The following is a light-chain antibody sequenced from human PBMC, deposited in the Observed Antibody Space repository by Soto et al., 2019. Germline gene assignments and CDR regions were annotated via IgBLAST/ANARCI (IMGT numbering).Light chain of an antibody. Sequence: EIVMTQSPATLAVSAGERATLACRASQSVSSSHLAWYQQKPGQAPRLLIYAASTRATGLPVRFSGSESETEFTLTIRSLQSEDFALYYCHQYNTWPWTFGQGTKVDIK. J-gene: IGKJ1*01. V-gene: IGKV3-15*01. CDR2: AAS. CDR3: HQYNTWPWT. CDR1: QSVSSSH.